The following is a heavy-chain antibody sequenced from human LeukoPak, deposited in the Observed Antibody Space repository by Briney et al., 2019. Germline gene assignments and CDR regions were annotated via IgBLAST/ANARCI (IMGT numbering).Heavy chain of an antibody. V-gene: IGHV4-34*01. D-gene: IGHD3-10*01. CDR1: GGSFSSYY. Sequence: SETLSLTCAVYGGSFSSYYWSWIRQPPGKGLGWIGEINHSGSTNYNPSLKSRVTISVDTSKNQFSLKLSSVTAADTAVYYCASSITMVRGVKENWFDPWGQGTLVTVSS. CDR2: INHSGST. J-gene: IGHJ5*02. CDR3: ASSITMVRGVKENWFDP.